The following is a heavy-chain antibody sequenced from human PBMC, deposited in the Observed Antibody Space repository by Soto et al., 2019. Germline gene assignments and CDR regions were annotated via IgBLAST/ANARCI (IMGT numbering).Heavy chain of an antibody. Sequence: QVQLVESGGGVVQPGRSLRLSCAASGFTFSSYGMHWVRQAPGKGLEWVAVIWYDGSNKYYADSVKGRFTISRDNSKNTXHXXMTSLSAEDTAVYYCARELWFGELFLDYYYYGMDVWCQGTTVTVSS. V-gene: IGHV3-33*01. D-gene: IGHD3-10*01. CDR1: GFTFSSYG. J-gene: IGHJ6*02. CDR2: IWYDGSNK. CDR3: ARELWFGELFLDYYYYGMDV.